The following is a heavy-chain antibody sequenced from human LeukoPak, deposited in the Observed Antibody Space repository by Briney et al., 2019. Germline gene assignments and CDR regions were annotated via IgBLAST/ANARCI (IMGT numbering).Heavy chain of an antibody. V-gene: IGHV3-64D*06. CDR3: VRTSSGYSPI. D-gene: IGHD3-22*01. CDR1: GFTFSWHA. CDR2: ISSNGGST. Sequence: GGSLRLSCSASGFTFSWHAMHWVRQAPGKGLEYVSAISSNGGSTYYADSVKGRFTISRDNSKNTLYLQMSSLRAEDTAVFYCVRTSSGYSPIWGQGTMVAVSS. J-gene: IGHJ3*02.